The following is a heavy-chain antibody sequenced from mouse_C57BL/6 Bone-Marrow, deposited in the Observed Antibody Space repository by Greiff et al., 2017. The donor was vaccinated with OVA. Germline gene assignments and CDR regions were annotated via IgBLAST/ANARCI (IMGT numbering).Heavy chain of an antibody. J-gene: IGHJ4*01. V-gene: IGHV14-4*01. D-gene: IGHD1-1*01. CDR3: TTPGFITTVVAHYYAMDY. CDR1: GFNIKDDY. CDR2: IDPENGDT. Sequence: VQLKESGAELVRPGASVKLSCTASGFNIKDDYMHWVKQRPEQGLEWIGWIDPENGDTEYASKFPGKATITADTSSNTAYLQLSSLTSEDTAVYYCTTPGFITTVVAHYYAMDYWGQGTSVTVSS.